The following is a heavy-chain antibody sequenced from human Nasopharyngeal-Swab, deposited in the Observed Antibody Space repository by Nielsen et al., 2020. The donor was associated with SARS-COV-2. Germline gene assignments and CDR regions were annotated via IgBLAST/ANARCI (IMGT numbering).Heavy chain of an antibody. CDR3: ARGGGSSSSAPFDY. V-gene: IGHV3-30-3*01. J-gene: IGHJ4*02. Sequence: WIRQSQGKGLEWVAVISYDGSNKYYADSVKGRFTISRDNSKNTLYLQMNSLRAEDTAVYYCARGGGSSSSAPFDYWGQGTLVTVSS. D-gene: IGHD6-6*01. CDR2: ISYDGSNK.